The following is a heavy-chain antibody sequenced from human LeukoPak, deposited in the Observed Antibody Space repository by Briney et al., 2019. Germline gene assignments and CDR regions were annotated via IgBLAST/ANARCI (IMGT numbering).Heavy chain of an antibody. J-gene: IGHJ4*02. CDR1: GFTFSSYG. V-gene: IGHV3-30*02. D-gene: IGHD3-10*01. Sequence: AGGSLRLSCAASGFTFSSYGMHWVRQAPGKGLEWVAFIRYDGSNKYYADSVKGRFTISRDNSKNTLYLQMNSLRAEDTAVYYCAKSPRFGEPPPFYDYWGQGTLVTVSS. CDR2: IRYDGSNK. CDR3: AKSPRFGEPPPFYDY.